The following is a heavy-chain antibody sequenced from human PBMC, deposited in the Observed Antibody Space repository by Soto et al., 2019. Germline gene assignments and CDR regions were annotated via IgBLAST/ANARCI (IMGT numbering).Heavy chain of an antibody. CDR3: ARGVRGYSGYDYEYDYVWGSYVY. D-gene: IGHD3-16*01. Sequence: GASVKVSCKASGGTFSSYAISWVRQAPGQGLEWMGGIIPIFGTANYAQKFQGRVTITADESTSTAYMELSSLRSEDTAVYYCARGVRGYSGYDYEYDYVWGSYVYWGQGTLVTVLL. CDR2: IIPIFGTA. J-gene: IGHJ4*02. V-gene: IGHV1-69*13. CDR1: GGTFSSYA.